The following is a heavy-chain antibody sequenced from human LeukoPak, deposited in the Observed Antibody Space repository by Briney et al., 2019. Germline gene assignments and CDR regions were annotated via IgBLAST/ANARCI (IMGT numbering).Heavy chain of an antibody. Sequence: GGSLRLSCAASGFTFSSYGISWVRQAPGKGLEWVSAISGSGGSTYYADSVKGRFTISRDNSKDTVYLQMESLRAEDTALYYCAKAAVATTSWGQGTLVTVSP. CDR1: GFTFSSYG. V-gene: IGHV3-23*01. CDR3: AKAAVATTS. CDR2: ISGSGGST. J-gene: IGHJ4*02. D-gene: IGHD6-19*01.